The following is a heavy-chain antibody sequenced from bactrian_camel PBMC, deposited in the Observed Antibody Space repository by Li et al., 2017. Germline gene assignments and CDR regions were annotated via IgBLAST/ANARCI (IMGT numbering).Heavy chain of an antibody. CDR2: ITASGTT. Sequence: HVQLVESGGDSVQPGGSLRLSCVASGFPFSANHMSWVRQPPGKKLEWVSSITASGTTSYSNSVRGRFTISRDNAKNTLYLQLDSLSAEDTATYYCAKGRLRLGLVAADLDRGQGTQVTVS. CDR1: GFPFSANH. CDR3: AKGRLRLGLVAADLD. D-gene: IGHD7*01. V-gene: IGHV3S1*01. J-gene: IGHJ4*01.